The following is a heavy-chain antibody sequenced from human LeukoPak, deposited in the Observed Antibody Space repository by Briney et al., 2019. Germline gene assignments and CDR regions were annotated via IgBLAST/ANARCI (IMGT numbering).Heavy chain of an antibody. J-gene: IGHJ4*02. V-gene: IGHV3-64*01. CDR3: AREGSPIYDILTGYQYYFDY. Sequence: GGSLRLSCAASGFTFSSYAMHWVRQAPGKGLEYVSAISSNGGGTYYANSVKGRFTISRDNSKNTLYLQMNSLRAEDTAVYYCAREGSPIYDILTGYQYYFDYWGQGTLVTVSS. CDR2: ISSNGGGT. CDR1: GFTFSSYA. D-gene: IGHD3-9*01.